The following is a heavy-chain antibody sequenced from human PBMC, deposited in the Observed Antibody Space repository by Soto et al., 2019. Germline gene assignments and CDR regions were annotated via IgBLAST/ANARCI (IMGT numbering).Heavy chain of an antibody. CDR2: IKYDGSDQ. V-gene: IGHV3-7*01. Sequence: PGGSLRLSCAASGFTFRTYWMNWFRQAPGKGLEWVANIKYDGSDQFYVDSVKGRFTVSRDNAKNSLYLHMDSLRVEDTAVYYCARDPAAGGLDVWGRGTTVTVSS. D-gene: IGHD2-2*01. CDR1: GFTFRTYW. CDR3: ARDPAAGGLDV. J-gene: IGHJ6*02.